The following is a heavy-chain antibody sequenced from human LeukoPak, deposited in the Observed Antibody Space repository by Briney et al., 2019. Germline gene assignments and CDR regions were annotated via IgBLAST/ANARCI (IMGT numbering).Heavy chain of an antibody. CDR1: GGSIRSYY. Sequence: KTSETLSLTCTVSGGSIRSYYWTWIRQSPGKGLEWIGYGYHSGGTSYNPSLRSRVIISVDTSKNQFSLRLTSVTAADTAIYYCARSLYDWEPRYYMDVWGKGTTVTVSS. CDR2: GYHSGGT. V-gene: IGHV4-59*01. D-gene: IGHD1-26*01. J-gene: IGHJ6*03. CDR3: ARSLYDWEPRYYMDV.